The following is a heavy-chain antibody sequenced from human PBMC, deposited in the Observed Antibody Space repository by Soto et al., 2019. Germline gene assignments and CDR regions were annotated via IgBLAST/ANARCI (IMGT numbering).Heavy chain of an antibody. V-gene: IGHV1-69*06. Sequence: SVKVSFKASGGTFSSYAISWVRQAPGQGLEWMGGIIPIFGTANYAQKFQGRVTITADKSTSTAYMELSSLRSEDTAVYYCAREKNYYDTLPAFDIWGQGTMVTVSS. J-gene: IGHJ3*02. CDR3: AREKNYYDTLPAFDI. CDR2: IIPIFGTA. D-gene: IGHD3-22*01. CDR1: GGTFSSYA.